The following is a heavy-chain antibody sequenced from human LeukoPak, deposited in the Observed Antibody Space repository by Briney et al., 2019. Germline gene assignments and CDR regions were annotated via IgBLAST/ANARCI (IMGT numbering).Heavy chain of an antibody. J-gene: IGHJ5*02. CDR2: ISANNGET. CDR1: GYIFTNYG. Sequence: GASVKVSCRASGYIFTNYGITWLRQAPGQGLEWMSWISANNGETNFAQKFQGRVTMMTDSSTSTAYMELRSLTSDDTAVYYCARASTRAAATGYDPWGQGSLVTVSS. D-gene: IGHD6-13*01. CDR3: ARASTRAAATGYDP. V-gene: IGHV1-18*01.